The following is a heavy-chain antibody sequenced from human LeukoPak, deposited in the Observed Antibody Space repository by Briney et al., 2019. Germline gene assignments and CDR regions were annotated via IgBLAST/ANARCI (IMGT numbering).Heavy chain of an antibody. J-gene: IGHJ6*03. V-gene: IGHV1-69*05. CDR2: IIPIFGTA. CDR1: GGTFSSYA. D-gene: IGHD5-18*01. Sequence: SVKVSCKASGGTFSSYAISWVRQAPGQGLEWMGGIIPIFGTANYAQKFQGRVTITTDESTSTAYMEPSSLRSEDTAVYYCAVGSYHYYYYYMDVWGKGTTVTVSS. CDR3: AVGSYHYYYYYMDV.